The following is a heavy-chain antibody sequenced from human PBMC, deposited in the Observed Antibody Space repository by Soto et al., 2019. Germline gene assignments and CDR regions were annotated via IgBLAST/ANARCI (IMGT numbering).Heavy chain of an antibody. CDR2: IIPIFGTA. D-gene: IGHD3-22*01. CDR3: ARDPPSSYYDSQGYYYGMDV. J-gene: IGHJ6*02. V-gene: IGHV1-69*01. CDR1: GGTFSSYA. Sequence: QVQLVQSGAEVKKPGSSVKVSCKASGGTFSSYAISWVRQAPGQGLEWMGGIIPIFGTANYAQKFQGRVTITADESTSTAYMELSSLRSEDTAVYYCARDPPSSYYDSQGYYYGMDVWGQGTTVTVSS.